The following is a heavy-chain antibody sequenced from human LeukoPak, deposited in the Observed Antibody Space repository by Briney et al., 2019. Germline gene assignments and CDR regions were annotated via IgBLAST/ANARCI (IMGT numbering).Heavy chain of an antibody. CDR3: ARDLYSSGYLGY. CDR2: ISAYNGNT. D-gene: IGHD6-19*01. Sequence: ASVKVSCKASGYTFTSYAMNWVRQAPGQGLEWMGWISAYNGNTNYAQKLQGRVTMTTDTSTSTAYMELRSLRSDDTAVYYCARDLYSSGYLGYWGQGTLVTVSS. V-gene: IGHV1-18*01. J-gene: IGHJ4*02. CDR1: GYTFTSYA.